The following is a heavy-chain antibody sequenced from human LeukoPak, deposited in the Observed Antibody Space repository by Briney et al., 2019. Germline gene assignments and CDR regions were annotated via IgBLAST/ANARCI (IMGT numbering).Heavy chain of an antibody. V-gene: IGHV4-39*02. CDR2: IYYNGNT. CDR3: ARRRGGSRWLDY. CDR1: GDSVTSSNYS. D-gene: IGHD6-13*01. Sequence: SETLSLTCTVSGDSVTSSNYSWVWIRQPPGKGLEWIGNIYYNGNTYYDPSLKSRVTISVDASKNHISLKLSSVTAADTAVYHCARRRGGSRWLDYWGQGTLVTVSS. J-gene: IGHJ4*02.